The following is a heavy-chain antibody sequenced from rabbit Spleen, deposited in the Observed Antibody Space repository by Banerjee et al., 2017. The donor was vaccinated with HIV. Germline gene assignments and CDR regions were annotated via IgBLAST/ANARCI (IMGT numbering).Heavy chain of an antibody. J-gene: IGHJ4*01. V-gene: IGHV1S45*01. D-gene: IGHD1-1*01. Sequence: QEQLVESGGDLGKPGASLTLTCTASGVSFSSSYDMCWVRQAPGKGLEWIGCIYTGNSKTYYANWAKGRFTISKTSSTTVTLRMTSLTAADRATYFCARDLVGVIGWNFYLWGPGTLVTVS. CDR1: GVSFSSSYD. CDR3: ARDLVGVIGWNFYL. CDR2: IYTGNSKT.